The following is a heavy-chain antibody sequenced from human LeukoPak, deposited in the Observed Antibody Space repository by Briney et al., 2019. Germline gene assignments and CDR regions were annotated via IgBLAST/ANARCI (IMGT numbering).Heavy chain of an antibody. D-gene: IGHD1-1*01. CDR2: IDHIGVT. J-gene: IGHJ5*02. CDR1: GASLTDYY. V-gene: IGHV4-34*01. Sequence: PSETLSLTCAVYGASLTDYYWSWIRQPPGKGLEWTGEIDHIGVTKYNPSLRGRVTISRDTSKNQFSLDLTSVTAADTGVYYCATTSQLGSYNWFDPWGQGTLVTVSA. CDR3: ATTSQLGSYNWFDP.